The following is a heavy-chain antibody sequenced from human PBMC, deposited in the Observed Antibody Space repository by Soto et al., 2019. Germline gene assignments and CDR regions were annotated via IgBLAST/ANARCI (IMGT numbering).Heavy chain of an antibody. CDR1: GFTFTNSG. J-gene: IGHJ6*02. D-gene: IGHD1-26*01. CDR3: AKGGSKAGMDV. CDR2: ISYDGNE. V-gene: IGHV3-30*18. Sequence: QPGGSLRLSCVASGFTFTNSGFHWVRQAPGKGLEWVAVISYDGNEYYVDSVKGRFTISRDNSKNTLNLQMNTLRAEDTAVYYCAKGGSKAGMDVWGQGTTVTVSS.